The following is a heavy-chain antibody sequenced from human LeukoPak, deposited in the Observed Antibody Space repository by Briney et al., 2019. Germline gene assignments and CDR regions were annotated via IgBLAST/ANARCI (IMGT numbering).Heavy chain of an antibody. V-gene: IGHV3-30*04. CDR2: ISYDGSNK. CDR1: GFTFSSYA. CDR3: ASQYSGSYYAFDY. D-gene: IGHD1-26*01. J-gene: IGHJ4*02. Sequence: GGSLRLSCAASGFTFSSYAMHWVRQAPGKGLEWVAVISYDGSNKYYADSVKGRFTICRDNSKNTLYLQKNSLRAEDTAVYYCASQYSGSYYAFDYWGQGTLVTVSS.